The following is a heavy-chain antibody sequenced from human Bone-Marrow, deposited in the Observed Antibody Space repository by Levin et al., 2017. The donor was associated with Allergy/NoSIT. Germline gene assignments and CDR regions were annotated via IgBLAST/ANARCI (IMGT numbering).Heavy chain of an antibody. D-gene: IGHD6-19*01. CDR1: GFTFSNYA. CDR2: ISGSGGVT. V-gene: IGHV3-23*01. Sequence: AGGSLRLSCAASGFTFSNYAMSWVRQAPGKGLEWVSTISGSGGVTYYADSVKGRFTISRDSPKNILYLQMNSLRAEDTAVYYCAKDGAVAGTLGIAPFDYWGQGTLVTVSS. CDR3: AKDGAVAGTLGIAPFDY. J-gene: IGHJ4*02.